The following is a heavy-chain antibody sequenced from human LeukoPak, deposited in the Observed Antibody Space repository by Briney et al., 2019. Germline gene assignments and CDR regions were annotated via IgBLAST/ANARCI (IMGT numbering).Heavy chain of an antibody. CDR1: GYTFTSYY. CDR3: ARDILSFAGFDY. J-gene: IGHJ4*02. Sequence: ASVTVSFKASGYTFTSYYMHWVRQAPGQGLEWMGIINPSGGSTSYAQKFQGRVTMTRDTSTSTVYMELSSLRSEDTAVYYCARDILSFAGFDYWGQGTLVTVSS. CDR2: INPSGGST. V-gene: IGHV1-46*01. D-gene: IGHD2/OR15-2a*01.